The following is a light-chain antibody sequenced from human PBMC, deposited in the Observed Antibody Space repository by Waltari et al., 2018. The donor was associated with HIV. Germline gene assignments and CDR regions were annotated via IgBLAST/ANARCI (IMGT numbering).Light chain of an antibody. V-gene: IGLV1-40*01. CDR1: SSNIGAGYD. CDR2: GNI. Sequence: QSVLTQPPSVSGAPGQRVTISCTGSSSNIGAGYDVHWYQQLPGTAPKLLINGNINPPSGVPDRFSDSKSGTSASLAITGLQAEDEADYYCQSYDSSLSGSIFGGGTKLTVL. J-gene: IGLJ2*01. CDR3: QSYDSSLSGSI.